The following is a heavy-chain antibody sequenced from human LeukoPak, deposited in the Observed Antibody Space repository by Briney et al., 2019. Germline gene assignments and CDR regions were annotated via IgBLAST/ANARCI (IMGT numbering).Heavy chain of an antibody. CDR1: GGTFSSYA. CDR2: IIPIFGTA. CDR3: ASGDLYYFDY. Sequence: VASVKVSCKASGGTFSSYAISWVRQAPGQGLEWMGGIIPIFGTANYAQKFQGRVTITADGSTSTAYMELSSLRSEDTAVYYCASGDLYYFDYWGQGTLVTVSS. V-gene: IGHV1-69*13. J-gene: IGHJ4*02. D-gene: IGHD3-3*01.